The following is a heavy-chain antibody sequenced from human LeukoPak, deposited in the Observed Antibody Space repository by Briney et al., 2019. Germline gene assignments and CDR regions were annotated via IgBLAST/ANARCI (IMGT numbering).Heavy chain of an antibody. Sequence: GGSLRLSCEASGFTVSSNYMSWVRQAPGKGLEWVSGINWNSGSIGYADSVKGRFTISRDNAKNSLYLQMNSLRAEDTALYYCAKDTGYYYDSSNYLGYWGQGTLVTVSS. D-gene: IGHD3-22*01. CDR1: GFTVSSNY. V-gene: IGHV3-9*01. CDR3: AKDTGYYYDSSNYLGY. J-gene: IGHJ4*02. CDR2: INWNSGSI.